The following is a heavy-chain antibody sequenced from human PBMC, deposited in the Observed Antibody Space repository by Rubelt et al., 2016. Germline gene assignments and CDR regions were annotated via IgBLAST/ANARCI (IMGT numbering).Heavy chain of an antibody. CDR2: IYYSGST. CDR3: ARHSYDSTTYYFDY. D-gene: IGHD3-22*01. CDR1: GGSISSSSYY. J-gene: IGHJ4*02. V-gene: IGHV4-39*01. Sequence: QLQLQESGPGLVKPSETLSLTCPVSGGSISSSSYYWGWIRQPPGKGLEWIGSIYYSGSTYYNPSLKSRVTISVDTSKNQFSLKLSSVTAADTAVYYCARHSYDSTTYYFDYWGQGTLVTVSS.